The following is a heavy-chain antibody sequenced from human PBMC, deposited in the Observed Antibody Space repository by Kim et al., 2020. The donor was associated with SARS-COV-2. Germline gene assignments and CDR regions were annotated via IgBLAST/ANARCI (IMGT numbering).Heavy chain of an antibody. J-gene: IGHJ5*02. Sequence: SQTLSLTCAISGDSVSSNSAAWNWIRQSPSRGLEWLGRTYYRSKWYNDYAVSVKSRITINPDTSKNQFSLQLNSVTPEDTAVYYCARDSDSSSWYFGGREFDPWGQETLVTVSS. D-gene: IGHD6-13*01. CDR1: GDSVSSNSAA. CDR3: ARDSDSSSWYFGGREFDP. V-gene: IGHV6-1*01. CDR2: TYYRSKWYN.